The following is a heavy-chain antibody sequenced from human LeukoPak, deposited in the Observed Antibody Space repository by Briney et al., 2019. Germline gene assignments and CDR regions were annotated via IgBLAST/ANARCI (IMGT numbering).Heavy chain of an antibody. J-gene: IGHJ3*02. CDR3: ATNTMFRGVHAFDI. Sequence: GESLKISCKGSGYSFTSYWIGWVRLMPGKGLEWMGIIYPGDSDTRYSPSFQGQVTISADKSISTAYLQWSRLKASVSAMYYCATNTMFRGVHAFDIWGQGTMVTVSS. CDR1: GYSFTSYW. CDR2: IYPGDSDT. D-gene: IGHD3-10*01. V-gene: IGHV5-51*01.